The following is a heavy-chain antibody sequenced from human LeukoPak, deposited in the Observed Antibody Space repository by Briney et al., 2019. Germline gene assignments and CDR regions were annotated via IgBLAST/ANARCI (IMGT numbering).Heavy chain of an antibody. CDR3: ASNTSNYYFYGMDV. Sequence: GGSLRLSCAASGFTFSSYGMHWVRQAPGKGLEWVAVIWYDGSNKYYADSVKGRFTISRDNSKNTLYLQMNSLRAEDTAVYYCASNTSNYYFYGMDVWGQGTTVTVSS. CDR1: GFTFSSYG. J-gene: IGHJ6*02. D-gene: IGHD5-18*01. V-gene: IGHV3-33*01. CDR2: IWYDGSNK.